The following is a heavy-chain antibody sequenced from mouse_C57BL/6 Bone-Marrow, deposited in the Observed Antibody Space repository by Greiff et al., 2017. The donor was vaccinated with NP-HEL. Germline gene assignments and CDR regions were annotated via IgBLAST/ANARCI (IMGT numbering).Heavy chain of an antibody. V-gene: IGHV1-74*01. CDR2: IHPSDSDT. D-gene: IGHD1-1*01. CDR3: AIPSLYYGSSYNYAMDY. CDR1: GYTFTSYW. J-gene: IGHJ4*01. Sequence: QVQLQQPGAELVKPGASVKVSCKASGYTFTSYWMHWVKQRPGQGLEWIGRIHPSDSDTNYNQKFKGKATLTVDKSSSTAYMQLSSLTSEDSAVYYCAIPSLYYGSSYNYAMDYWGQGTSVTVSS.